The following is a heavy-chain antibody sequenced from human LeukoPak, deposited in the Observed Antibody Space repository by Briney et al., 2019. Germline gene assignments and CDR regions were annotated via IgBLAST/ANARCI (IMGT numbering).Heavy chain of an antibody. Sequence: GASVKVSCKSSGYTFTSYDINWVRQATGQGLEWMGWMSPNSGNTGYAQKFQGRVTMTRNTSISTAYMELSSLRSEDTAVYYCARHIAAAGNNWFDPWGQGTLVTVSS. CDR1: GYTFTSYD. J-gene: IGHJ5*02. D-gene: IGHD6-13*01. V-gene: IGHV1-8*01. CDR3: ARHIAAAGNNWFDP. CDR2: MSPNSGNT.